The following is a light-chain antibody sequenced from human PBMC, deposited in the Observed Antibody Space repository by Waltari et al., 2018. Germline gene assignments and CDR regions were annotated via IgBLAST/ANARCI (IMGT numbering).Light chain of an antibody. V-gene: IGLV1-40*01. J-gene: IGLJ2*01. Sequence: QSVLTQPPSVSGAPGQRVTISCTGPSSNLGAHYDVHWYQQLPGTAPKLLIYGNSHRPSGIPDRFSGSKSGPSASLAITGLQAEDEADYYCQSYDISLGIVVFGGGTKLTVL. CDR2: GNS. CDR1: SSNLGAHYD. CDR3: QSYDISLGIVV.